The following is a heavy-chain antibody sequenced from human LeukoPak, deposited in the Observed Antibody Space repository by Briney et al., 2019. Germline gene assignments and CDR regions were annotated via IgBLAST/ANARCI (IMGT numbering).Heavy chain of an antibody. Sequence: PGGSLRLSCTTSGFTFGEYAMSWVRQAPGKGLEWVGFIRSRPYGETTEYAASVKGRFTISRDDSKSIAYLQMNSLKTEDTAVYYCTTGIKTADHWGQGTLVTVSS. D-gene: IGHD2-15*01. J-gene: IGHJ4*02. CDR1: GFTFGEYA. CDR2: IRSRPYGETT. V-gene: IGHV3-49*04. CDR3: TTGIKTADH.